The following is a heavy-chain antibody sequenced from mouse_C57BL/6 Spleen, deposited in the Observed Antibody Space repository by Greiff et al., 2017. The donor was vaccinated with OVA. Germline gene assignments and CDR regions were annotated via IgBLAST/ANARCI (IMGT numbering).Heavy chain of an antibody. J-gene: IGHJ2*01. CDR1: GYTFTSYW. D-gene: IGHD4-1*01. V-gene: IGHV1-50*01. CDR3: ARKTEEH. Sequence: QVQLQQPGAELVKPGASVKLSCKASGYTFTSYWMQWVKQRPGQGLEWIGEIDPSDSYTNYNQKFKGQATLTVDTSSSTAYMQLSSLTSEDSAVYYCARKTEEHWGQGTTLTVSS. CDR2: IDPSDSYT.